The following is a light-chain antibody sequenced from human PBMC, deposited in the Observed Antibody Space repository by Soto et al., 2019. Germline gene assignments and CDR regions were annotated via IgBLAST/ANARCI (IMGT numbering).Light chain of an antibody. Sequence: EIVLTQSPATLSLSPGERATLSCGASQALRSSYLAWYQQKPGLAPRLLIYATSSRATGIPDRFSGGGSGTDFTLTINKLEPEDFAVYYCQQYGTSPRSITFGQGTDWRL. CDR3: QQYGTSPRSIT. J-gene: IGKJ5*01. CDR1: QALRSSY. V-gene: IGKV3D-20*01. CDR2: ATS.